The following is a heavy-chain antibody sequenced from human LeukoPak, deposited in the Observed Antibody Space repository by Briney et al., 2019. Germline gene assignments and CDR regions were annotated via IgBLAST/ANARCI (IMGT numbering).Heavy chain of an antibody. D-gene: IGHD6-19*01. CDR2: IYYSGST. CDR3: ARVARGWVDY. V-gene: IGHV4-61*08. Sequence: SETLSLTCTVSGGSISSGDYYWSWIRQPPGKGLEWIGYIYYSGSTNYNPSLKSRVTISVDTSKNQFSLKLSSVTAADTAVYYCARVARGWVDYWGQGTLVTVSS. J-gene: IGHJ4*02. CDR1: GGSISSGDYY.